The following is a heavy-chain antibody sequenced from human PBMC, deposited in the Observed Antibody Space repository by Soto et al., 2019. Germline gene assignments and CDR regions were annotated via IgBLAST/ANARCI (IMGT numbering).Heavy chain of an antibody. D-gene: IGHD1-7*01. CDR1: VSVCCGYS. J-gene: IGHJ6*01. CDR2: ITWNSGGI. Sequence: SRRRSCSSSVSVCCGYSMHLFLQPPVNCLEWVAGITWNSGGIDYADSVKCRFTISRENAKNSLFLQMDSLRGEDTALYYCAKDSSVNYPAQQARGPEVWGPGTTLNVSS. CDR3: AKDSSVNYPAQQARGPEV. V-gene: IGHV3-9*01.